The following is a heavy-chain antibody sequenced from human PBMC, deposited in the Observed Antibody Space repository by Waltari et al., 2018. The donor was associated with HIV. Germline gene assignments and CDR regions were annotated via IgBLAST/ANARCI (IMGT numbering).Heavy chain of an antibody. CDR1: GFTFRTYW. Sequence: EVQLVESGGVLVQPGGSLRLSCAASGFTFRTYWMHWVRQGPGEGLVWGLGMQNDVSSQSYADSVKGRFTISRDNAKNTLFLQMNSLRVEDTAVYYCTRDGGGHPFVGYGMDVWGQGTTVTVSS. D-gene: IGHD3-16*01. CDR3: TRDGGGHPFVGYGMDV. CDR2: MQNDVSSQ. J-gene: IGHJ6*02. V-gene: IGHV3-74*01.